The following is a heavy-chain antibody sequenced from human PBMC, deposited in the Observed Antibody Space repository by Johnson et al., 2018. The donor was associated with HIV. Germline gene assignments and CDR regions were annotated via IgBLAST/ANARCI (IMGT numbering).Heavy chain of an antibody. Sequence: QVQLVESGGGLVQPGRSLRLSCAASGFTFTSYAMHWVRQAPGKGLEWVAVISYDGSNKYYADSVKGRFTISRDNSKNTLYLQMNSLRVEDTAVYYCARAEVRSHYGDYDAAFDIWGQGTMVTVSS. D-gene: IGHD4-17*01. CDR1: GFTFTSYA. V-gene: IGHV3-30-3*01. J-gene: IGHJ3*02. CDR3: ARAEVRSHYGDYDAAFDI. CDR2: ISYDGSNK.